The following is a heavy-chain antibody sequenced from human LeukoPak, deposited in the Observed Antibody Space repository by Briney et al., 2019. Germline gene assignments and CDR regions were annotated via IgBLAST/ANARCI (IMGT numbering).Heavy chain of an antibody. J-gene: IGHJ3*02. CDR2: IYRSGST. Sequence: SETLSLTCTVSGYSISSGYYWVWIRQTPGKGLEWIGSIYRSGSTNYNPSLKSRVTISVDTSKNQFSLKLSSVTAADTAVYYCARLQVGAQFDIWGQGTMVTVSS. D-gene: IGHD1-26*01. V-gene: IGHV4-38-2*02. CDR1: GYSISSGYY. CDR3: ARLQVGAQFDI.